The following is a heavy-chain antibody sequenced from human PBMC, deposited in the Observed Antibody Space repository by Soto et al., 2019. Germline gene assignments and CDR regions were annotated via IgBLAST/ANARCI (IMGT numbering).Heavy chain of an antibody. V-gene: IGHV3-49*03. J-gene: IGHJ3*02. CDR1: GFTFGDYA. CDR2: IRSKAYGGTT. D-gene: IGHD3-9*01. Sequence: GGSLRLSCTASGFTFGDYAMSWFRQAPGKGLEWVGFIRSKAYGGTTEYAASVKGRFTISRDDSKSIAYLQMNSLKTEDTAVYYCTRTLRYFDWLLPHDAFDIWGQGTMVTVSS. CDR3: TRTLRYFDWLLPHDAFDI.